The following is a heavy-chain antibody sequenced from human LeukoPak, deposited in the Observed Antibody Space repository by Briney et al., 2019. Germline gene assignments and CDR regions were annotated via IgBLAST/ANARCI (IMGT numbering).Heavy chain of an antibody. D-gene: IGHD6-13*01. CDR1: GGSISSYY. J-gene: IGHJ4*02. Sequence: SETLSLTCTVSGGSISSYYWSWIRQPPGKGLEWIAYIYYSGSTNYNPSLKSRVTIAVDTSKSQFSLKLRSVTAADTAVYYCASLISSSWSLYYFDYWGQGNMVTVSS. V-gene: IGHV4-59*12. CDR2: IYYSGST. CDR3: ASLISSSWSLYYFDY.